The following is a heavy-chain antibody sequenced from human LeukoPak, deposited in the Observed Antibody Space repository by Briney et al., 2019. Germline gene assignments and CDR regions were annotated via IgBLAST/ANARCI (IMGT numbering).Heavy chain of an antibody. J-gene: IGHJ4*02. V-gene: IGHV3-23*01. CDR2: ISGSGGGT. Sequence: GGSLRLSCAASGFTFSTSAMTWVRQAPGKGLEWVSSISGSGGGTYYVDSVKGRFTISRDNSQNTLYLQMNSLRAEDTAVYYCAKGTAAVDYWGQGTLVTVSS. D-gene: IGHD6-13*01. CDR3: AKGTAAVDY. CDR1: GFTFSTSA.